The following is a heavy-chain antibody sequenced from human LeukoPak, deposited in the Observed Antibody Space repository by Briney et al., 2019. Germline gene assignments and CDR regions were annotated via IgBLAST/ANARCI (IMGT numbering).Heavy chain of an antibody. V-gene: IGHV3-23*01. CDR1: GFTFSSYG. J-gene: IGHJ4*02. D-gene: IGHD5-24*01. CDR2: ISGSGGST. CDR3: AKDPRVGSRVATPCH. Sequence: PGGSLRLSCAASGFTFSSYGMHWVRQAPGKGLEWVSAISGSGGSTYYADSVKGRFTISRDNSKSTLFLQMNSLRAEDTAVYYCAKDPRVGSRVATPCHWGQGTLVTVSS.